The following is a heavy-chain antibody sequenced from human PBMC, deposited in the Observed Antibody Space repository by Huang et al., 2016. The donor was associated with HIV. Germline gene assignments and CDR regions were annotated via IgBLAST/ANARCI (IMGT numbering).Heavy chain of an antibody. CDR2: SNPSDGST. J-gene: IGHJ4*02. CDR3: ARDRDFYDSSGYWGFNYFDY. V-gene: IGHV1-46*01. CDR1: GYAFTSYY. Sequence: VKVSCKASGYAFTSYYMHWGRQAPGQGLEWMGISNPSDGSTSYAQKFQGRVTTTRDTSTNTVVMELSSLRSEDTAVYYCARDRDFYDSSGYWGFNYFDYWGQGTLVTVSS. D-gene: IGHD3-22*01.